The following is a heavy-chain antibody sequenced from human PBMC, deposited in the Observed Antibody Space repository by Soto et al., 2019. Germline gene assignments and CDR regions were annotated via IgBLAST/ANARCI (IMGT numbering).Heavy chain of an antibody. V-gene: IGHV4-39*01. J-gene: IGHJ5*02. CDR2: IYYSGST. D-gene: IGHD1-1*01. CDR3: ASQFRYNWNPNWFDP. Sequence: PSETLSLTCTVSGGSISSSSYYWGWIRQPPGKGLEWIGSIYYSGSTYYNPSLKSRVTISVDTSKNQFSLKLSSVTAADTAVYYCASQFRYNWNPNWFDPWGQGTLVT. CDR1: GGSISSSSYY.